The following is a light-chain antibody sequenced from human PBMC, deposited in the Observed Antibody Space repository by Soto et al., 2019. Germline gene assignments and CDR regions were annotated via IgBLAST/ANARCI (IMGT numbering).Light chain of an antibody. J-gene: IGLJ1*01. CDR1: SSDFGGYNY. Sequence: QSVLTQPRSVSGSPGQSGTISCTGTSSDFGGYNYVSWYQHHPGKAPKLMIYDVSERPSGVPDRFSGSKSGNTASLTISGLQAEDEADYFCCSYAGTFSVFRTSPKLTV. CDR2: DVS. V-gene: IGLV2-11*01. CDR3: CSYAGTFSV.